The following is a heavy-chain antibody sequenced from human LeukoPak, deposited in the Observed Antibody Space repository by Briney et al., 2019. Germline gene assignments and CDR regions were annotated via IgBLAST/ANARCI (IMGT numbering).Heavy chain of an antibody. J-gene: IGHJ3*02. CDR2: ISSSGSYI. D-gene: IGHD2-2*01. CDR3: ASLLVLPKEAFDI. Sequence: TGGSLRLSCAASRFTFSSYSMNWVRQAPGKGLEWVSSISSSGSYIYYADSVKGRFTISRDNAKNSLYLQMNSLRAEDTAVYYCASLLVLPKEAFDIWGQGTMVTVSS. V-gene: IGHV3-21*01. CDR1: RFTFSSYS.